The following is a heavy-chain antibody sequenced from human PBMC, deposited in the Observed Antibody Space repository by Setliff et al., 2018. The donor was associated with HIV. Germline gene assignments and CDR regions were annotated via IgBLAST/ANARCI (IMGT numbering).Heavy chain of an antibody. CDR1: GFIFSAYG. CDR2: IQFDGNNK. J-gene: IGHJ2*01. CDR3: ATAYESNGYDYYFDL. Sequence: PGGSLRLSCAGSGFIFSAYGMNWVRQAPGKGLEWVTSIQFDGNNKYYSDFVKGRVSISRDNSRNTAYLQLNSLRVEDTAVYFCATAYESNGYDYYFDLWGRGTLVTSPQ. V-gene: IGHV3-30*02. D-gene: IGHD3-22*01.